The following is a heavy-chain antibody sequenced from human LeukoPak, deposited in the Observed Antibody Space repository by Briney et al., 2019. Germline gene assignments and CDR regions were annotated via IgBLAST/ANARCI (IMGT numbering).Heavy chain of an antibody. V-gene: IGHV3-30*02. D-gene: IGHD6-13*01. CDR1: GFPFSSYG. J-gene: IGHJ4*02. CDR3: AKQYGGYFEY. CDR2: MRFDGSIE. Sequence: GGSLRLSCAASGFPFSSYGMHWVRQAPGKGPEWVAFMRFDGSIEYYADSVRGRFTISRDNSKNTLYLQMDSLRPEDTAVYYCAKQYGGYFEYWGQGTLVSVSS.